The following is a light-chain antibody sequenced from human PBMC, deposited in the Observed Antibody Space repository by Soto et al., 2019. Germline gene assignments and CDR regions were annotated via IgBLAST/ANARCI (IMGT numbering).Light chain of an antibody. CDR2: SNN. J-gene: IGLJ3*02. CDR3: AAWDDSLNGPV. CDR1: SSNIGSNT. V-gene: IGLV1-44*01. Sequence: QSVLTQPPSASGTPGQRVTISCSGSSSNIGSNTVNGYQQLPGPAPKLLIYSNNQRPSGVPDRFSGSKSGTSASLAISGLQSEDEADYYCAAWDDSLNGPVFGGGTKLTVL.